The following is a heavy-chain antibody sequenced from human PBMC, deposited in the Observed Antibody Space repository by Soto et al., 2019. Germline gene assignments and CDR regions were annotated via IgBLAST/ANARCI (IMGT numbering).Heavy chain of an antibody. Sequence: PGGSLRLSCAASGFTVSSNYMSWVRQATGKGLEWVSVIYSGGSTYYADSVKGRFTISRHNSKNTLYLQMNSLRAEDTAVYYCARQNYGGNPNDAFDIWGQGTMVTVSS. D-gene: IGHD4-17*01. CDR3: ARQNYGGNPNDAFDI. J-gene: IGHJ3*02. CDR2: IYSGGST. V-gene: IGHV3-53*04. CDR1: GFTVSSNY.